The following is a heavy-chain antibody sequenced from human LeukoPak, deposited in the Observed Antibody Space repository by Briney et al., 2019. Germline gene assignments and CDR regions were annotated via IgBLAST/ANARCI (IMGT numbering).Heavy chain of an antibody. J-gene: IGHJ4*02. CDR1: GFTFTNAW. CDR3: TTLYYYYGATDY. Sequence: GGSLRLSCAASGFTFTNAWMSWVRQAPGKGLEWVGRIKSNTDGGTTDYATSVEGRFTISRDDSKNTLYLHMNSLKTEDTAVYYCTTLYYYYGATDYWGQGTLVTVSS. D-gene: IGHD3-10*01. V-gene: IGHV3-15*01. CDR2: IKSNTDGGTT.